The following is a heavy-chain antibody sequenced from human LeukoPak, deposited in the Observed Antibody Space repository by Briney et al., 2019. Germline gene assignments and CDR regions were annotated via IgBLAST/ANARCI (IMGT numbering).Heavy chain of an antibody. V-gene: IGHV1-3*01. CDR1: GYTFTSYA. D-gene: IGHD1-7*01. CDR3: ARVAGTTGGRYFDY. CDR2: INAGNGNT. J-gene: IGHJ4*02. Sequence: ASVKVSCKASGYTFTSYAMHWVRQAPGQRLEWMGWINAGNGNTKYSQKFQGRVTITRDTSTSTAYMELRSLRSDDTAVYYCARVAGTTGGRYFDYWGQGTLVTVSS.